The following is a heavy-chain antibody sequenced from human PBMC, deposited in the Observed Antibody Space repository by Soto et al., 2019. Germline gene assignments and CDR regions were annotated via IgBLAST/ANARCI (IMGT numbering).Heavy chain of an antibody. D-gene: IGHD3-16*01. CDR3: TAPDETDAFYGNYAVDI. CDR1: GFAFTNDW. CDR2: LKSKTDGGET. V-gene: IGHV3-15*01. Sequence: EVQLVESGGGLVRPGGSLRLSCTASGFAFTNDWMHWVRRAPGKGLEWIGRLKSKTDGGETAYAAPVKGRVTISRDDSKNTLYLQMNSLKTEDSAVYYCTAPDETDAFYGNYAVDIFGEGTMVTVCS. J-gene: IGHJ3*02.